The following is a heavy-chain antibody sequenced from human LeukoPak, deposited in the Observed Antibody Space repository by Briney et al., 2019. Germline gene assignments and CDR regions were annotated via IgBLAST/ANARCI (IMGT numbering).Heavy chain of an antibody. D-gene: IGHD3-22*01. CDR1: GFTVSSNY. CDR3: ARTPPEFLGGYYPGFDY. V-gene: IGHV3-66*01. CDR2: IYSGGST. J-gene: IGHJ4*02. Sequence: GGSLRLSCAASGFTVSSNYMSWVRQAPGKGLEWVSVIYSGGSTYYADSVKGRFTISRDNSKNTLYLQMNSLRAEDTAVYYCARTPPEFLGGYYPGFDYWGQGTLVTVSS.